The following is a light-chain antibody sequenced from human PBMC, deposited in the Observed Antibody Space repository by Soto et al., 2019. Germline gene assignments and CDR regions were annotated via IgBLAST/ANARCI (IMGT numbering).Light chain of an antibody. CDR1: QGVSSN. Sequence: EIEMTQSPATLSVSPGARATLSCRASQGVSSNLAWYQQKPCQAPRLLIDGASTRATGIPARFSGSGSGTDFTLTISRLEPEDFAVYYCQQYGSSGTFGQGTKVDIK. V-gene: IGKV3-15*01. J-gene: IGKJ1*01. CDR3: QQYGSSGT. CDR2: GAS.